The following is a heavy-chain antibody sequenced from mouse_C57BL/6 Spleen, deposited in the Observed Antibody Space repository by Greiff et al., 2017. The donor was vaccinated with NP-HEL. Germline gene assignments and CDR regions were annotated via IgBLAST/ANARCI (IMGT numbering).Heavy chain of an antibody. V-gene: IGHV1-42*01. CDR2: LNPCTGGT. J-gene: IGHJ1*03. CDR1: GYSFTGYY. CDR3: ARHYSNYHWYFDV. D-gene: IGHD2-5*01. Sequence: EVQLQQSGPELVKPGASVKISCKASGYSFTGYYMNWVKQSPEKSLEWIGELNPCTGGTTYNQKFKAKATLTVDKSSSTAYMQLKSLTSEDTAVYYCARHYSNYHWYFDVWGTGTTVTVSS.